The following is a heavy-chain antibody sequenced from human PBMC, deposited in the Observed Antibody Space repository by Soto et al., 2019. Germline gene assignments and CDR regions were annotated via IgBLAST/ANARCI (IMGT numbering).Heavy chain of an antibody. J-gene: IGHJ4*02. CDR3: AKDRGGAIYYYDSSGYSGVCSY. Sequence: GGSLRLSCAASGFTFSSYGMHWVRQAPGKGLEWVAVISYDGSNKYYADSVKGRFTISRDNSKNTLYLQMNSLRAEDTAVYYCAKDRGGAIYYYDSSGYSGVCSYWGQGTLVTVSS. CDR2: ISYDGSNK. CDR1: GFTFSSYG. V-gene: IGHV3-30*18. D-gene: IGHD3-22*01.